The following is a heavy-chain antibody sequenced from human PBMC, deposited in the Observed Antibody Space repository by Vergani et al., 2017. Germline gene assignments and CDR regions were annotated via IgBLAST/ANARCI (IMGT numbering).Heavy chain of an antibody. J-gene: IGHJ4*02. CDR1: GFIFSSYS. D-gene: IGHD6-13*01. V-gene: IGHV3-48*02. CDR3: AKGESLYSPFDY. CDR2: ISSSDSTI. Sequence: EVQLVESGGGLVQPGGSLRLSCAASGFIFSSYSMNWVRQAPGKGLECISYISSSDSTIYYADSVKGRFTISRDNAKNSLYLQMNSLRDKDTAVYYCAKGESLYSPFDYWGQGTLVTVAS.